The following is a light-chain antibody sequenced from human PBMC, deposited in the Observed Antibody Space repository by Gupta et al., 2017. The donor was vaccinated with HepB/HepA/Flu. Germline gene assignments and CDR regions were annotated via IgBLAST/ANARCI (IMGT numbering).Light chain of an antibody. CDR3: QQYGNT. CDR1: QSVSSSY. Sequence: EIVLTHSPGTLPLSPGESATLSCRASQSVSSSYLAWYQQKPGQAPRLLIYGASSRATGIPDRFSGSGSGTDVTLTISRLEPEDFAVYYCQQYGNTFGQGTKLEIK. CDR2: GAS. V-gene: IGKV3-20*01. J-gene: IGKJ2*01.